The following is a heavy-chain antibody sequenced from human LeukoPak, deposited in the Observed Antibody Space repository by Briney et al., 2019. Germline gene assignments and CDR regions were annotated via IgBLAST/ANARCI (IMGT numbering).Heavy chain of an antibody. CDR3: ARDILLWFGEASAFDI. CDR2: INPNSGGT. J-gene: IGHJ3*02. CDR1: GYTFTCYY. V-gene: IGHV1-2*02. Sequence: ASVKLSCKASGYTFTCYYMHWVRQAPGQGLEWMGWINPNSGGTNYAQKFQGRVTMTRDTSISTAYMELSRMRSDDTAVYYCARDILLWFGEASAFDIWGQGRMVTVSS. D-gene: IGHD3-10*01.